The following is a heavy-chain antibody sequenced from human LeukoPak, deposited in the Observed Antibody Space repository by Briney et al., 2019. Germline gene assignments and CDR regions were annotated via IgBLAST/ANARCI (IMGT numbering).Heavy chain of an antibody. CDR1: GFTFSSYS. D-gene: IGHD3-9*01. CDR2: ISSSSSYI. Sequence: GGSLRLSCAASGFTFSSYSMNWVRQAPGKGLEWVSSISSSSSYIYYADSVKGRFTISRDNAKNSLYLQMNSLRVEDTAVYYCTRDLMDYDVSTGLHHYYMDVWGQGTTVTVSS. J-gene: IGHJ6*02. V-gene: IGHV3-21*01. CDR3: TRDLMDYDVSTGLHHYYMDV.